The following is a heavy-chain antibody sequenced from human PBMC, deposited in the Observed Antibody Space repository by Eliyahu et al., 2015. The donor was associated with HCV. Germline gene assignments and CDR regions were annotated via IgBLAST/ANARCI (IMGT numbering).Heavy chain of an antibody. J-gene: IGHJ5*02. CDR1: GGSIPTYY. D-gene: IGHD6-19*01. V-gene: IGHV4-59*01. Sequence: QVQLQESGPGLVKPSEILSLTCTVSGGSIPTYYWSWIRQPPGKGLEWIGYIHYSGSTNYNPPLKSRVTISVDTSKNQFSLNLTSVTAADTAVYYCASGGGGIAVAGTGGWFDPWGQGTLVTVSS. CDR3: ASGGGGIAVAGTGGWFDP. CDR2: IHYSGST.